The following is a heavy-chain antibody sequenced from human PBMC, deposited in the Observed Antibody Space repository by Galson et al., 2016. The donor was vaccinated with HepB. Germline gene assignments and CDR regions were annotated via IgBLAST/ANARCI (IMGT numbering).Heavy chain of an antibody. J-gene: IGHJ6*02. CDR2: IIPILGIA. CDR3: ARFRGIVVVNYYYGMDV. D-gene: IGHD3-22*01. Sequence: SVKVSCKASGGTFSSYAISWVRQAPGQGLEWMGGIIPILGIANYAQKLQGRVTITADQSTSTAYMELSSLRSEDTAVYYCARFRGIVVVNYYYGMDVWGQGTTVTVSS. V-gene: IGHV1-69*10. CDR1: GGTFSSYA.